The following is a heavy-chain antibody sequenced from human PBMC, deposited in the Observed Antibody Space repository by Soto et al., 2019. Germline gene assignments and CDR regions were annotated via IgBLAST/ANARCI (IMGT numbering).Heavy chain of an antibody. V-gene: IGHV3-53*02. CDR3: ARKSDSSPVPEADGV. Sequence: EVQLVETGGGLIQPGGSLRLSCAASGSSVGSNYMTWVRQSPGKGLEWVSLIYSNGDTDYADSVKGRFSISRDNFKNTLYLQMNDLRAEDTAVYHCARKSDSSPVPEADGVWGRGTLVTVSS. D-gene: IGHD2-8*01. J-gene: IGHJ4*02. CDR2: IYSNGDT. CDR1: GSSVGSNY.